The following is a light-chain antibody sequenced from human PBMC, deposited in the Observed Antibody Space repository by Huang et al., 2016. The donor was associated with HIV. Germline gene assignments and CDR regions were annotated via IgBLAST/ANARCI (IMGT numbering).Light chain of an antibody. V-gene: IGKV1-5*03. CDR1: QNSGSW. CDR2: KAS. Sequence: DIQMTQSPSTLSASVGDTVTIACRASQNSGSWLAWYRQKPGKAPKLLISKASSLQTGVPSRFSGSGSGTQFTLTVRSLQPDDFATYYCQQCYGSSFTFGQGTKLEIK. CDR3: QQCYGSSFT. J-gene: IGKJ2*01.